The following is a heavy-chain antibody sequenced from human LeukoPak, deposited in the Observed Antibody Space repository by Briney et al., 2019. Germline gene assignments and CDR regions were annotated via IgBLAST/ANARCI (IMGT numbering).Heavy chain of an antibody. CDR2: ISYDGSHT. J-gene: IGHJ6*03. D-gene: IGHD6-13*01. Sequence: PGGSLRLSRAASGFIFSNFAMHWVRQAPGKGLEWVALISYDGSHTYYADSMKGRFTISRDNSRNVLYLQMTSLSGDDSAVYYCAREEQELVRDYYYYMDVWGKGTTVTVSS. V-gene: IGHV3-30*01. CDR3: AREEQELVRDYYYYMDV. CDR1: GFIFSNFA.